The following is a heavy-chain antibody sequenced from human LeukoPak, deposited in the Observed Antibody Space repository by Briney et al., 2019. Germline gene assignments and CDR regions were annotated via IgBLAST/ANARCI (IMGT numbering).Heavy chain of an antibody. CDR1: GFTFRTYA. D-gene: IGHD3-9*01. CDR3: ARGTLAGYFLGY. CDR2: ISDNGGDT. J-gene: IGHJ4*02. V-gene: IGHV3-23*01. Sequence: GGSLRLACTASGFTFRTYAMTWVRRAPGKGLEGVSDISDNGGDTSYADSVKGRFSISRDNAKNTAYLQMDSLRAEDTAQYYCARGTLAGYFLGYWGQGTLVTVSS.